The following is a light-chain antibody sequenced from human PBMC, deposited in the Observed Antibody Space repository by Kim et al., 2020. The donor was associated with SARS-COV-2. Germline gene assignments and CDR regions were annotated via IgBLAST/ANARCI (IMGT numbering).Light chain of an antibody. J-gene: IGKJ4*01. Sequence: ASVGDSVSLTCRASHDIGTSLALFQQRPGKAPNSLILAASTLPSGVPSKFSGSGSWTDFTLIIMGLQPEDSATYYCQQYDSFPLTFAGGTKVDIK. CDR1: HDIGTS. CDR3: QQYDSFPLT. CDR2: AAS. V-gene: IGKV1-16*02.